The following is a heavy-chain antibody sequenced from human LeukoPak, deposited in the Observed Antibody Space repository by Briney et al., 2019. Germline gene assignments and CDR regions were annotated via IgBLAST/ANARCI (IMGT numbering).Heavy chain of an antibody. CDR1: GFTFSDYY. CDR3: ARVLYCGGDCPGDAFDI. CDR2: IISSSSYT. Sequence: GSLRLSCAASGFTFSDYYMSWIRQAPGKGLEWVSYIISSSSYTNYADSVKGRFTISRDNAKNSLYLQMNSLRAEDTAVYYCARVLYCGGDCPGDAFDIWGQGTMVTVSS. D-gene: IGHD2-21*02. V-gene: IGHV3-11*05. J-gene: IGHJ3*02.